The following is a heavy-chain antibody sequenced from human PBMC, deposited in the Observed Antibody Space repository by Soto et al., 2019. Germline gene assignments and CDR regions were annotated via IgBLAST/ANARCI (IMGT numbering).Heavy chain of an antibody. V-gene: IGHV3-48*03. Sequence: GGSLRLSCAASGFTFSSYEMNWVRQAPGKGLEWVSYISSSGSTIYYADPVKGRFTISRDNAKNSLYLQMNSLRAEDTAVYYCARDLDGDYAMYWGQGTLVTVSS. CDR2: ISSSGSTI. CDR3: ARDLDGDYAMY. CDR1: GFTFSSYE. D-gene: IGHD4-17*01. J-gene: IGHJ4*02.